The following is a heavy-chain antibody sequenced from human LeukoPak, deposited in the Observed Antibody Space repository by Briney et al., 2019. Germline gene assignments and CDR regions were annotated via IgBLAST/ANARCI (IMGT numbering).Heavy chain of an antibody. J-gene: IGHJ4*02. V-gene: IGHV3-11*01. Sequence: KPGGSLRLSCAASGFTFSDYYMSWIRQAPGKGLEWVSYISSSGSTTYYADSVEGRFTISGDNSKNTLYLQMNSLRAEDTAVYYCAKDRYGSGSYLFDYWGQGTLVTVSS. CDR1: GFTFSDYY. D-gene: IGHD3-10*01. CDR3: AKDRYGSGSYLFDY. CDR2: ISSSGSTT.